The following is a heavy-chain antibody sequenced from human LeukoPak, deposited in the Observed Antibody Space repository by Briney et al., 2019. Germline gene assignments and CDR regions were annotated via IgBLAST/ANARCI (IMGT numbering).Heavy chain of an antibody. D-gene: IGHD3-10*01. V-gene: IGHV4-59*01. Sequence: SETLSLTCTVSGGSISSYYWSWIRQPPGKGLEWIGYIYYSGSTNYNPSLKSRVTISVDTSKNQFSLKLSSVTAADTAVYYCARRGTGVYYYGMDVWGQGTTVTVSS. CDR3: ARRGTGVYYYGMDV. CDR1: GGSISSYY. J-gene: IGHJ6*02. CDR2: IYYSGST.